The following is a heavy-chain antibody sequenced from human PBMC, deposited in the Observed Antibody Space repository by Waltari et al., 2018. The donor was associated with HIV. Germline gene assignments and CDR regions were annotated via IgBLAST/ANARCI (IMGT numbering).Heavy chain of an antibody. D-gene: IGHD3-10*01. CDR3: VKDSGRAADVFDL. CDR1: GFIFTDFA. J-gene: IGHJ3*01. V-gene: IGHV3-23*01. CDR2: IRGGGET. Sequence: PLLESGGGLLEPGWSLRLSCAASGFIFTDFAMDWVRQAPGKGLEWVSAIRGGGETFYADSVKGRFTISRDNSKNTLYLQMNSLRADDAAVYYCVKDSGRAADVFDLWGQGTMVTVSS.